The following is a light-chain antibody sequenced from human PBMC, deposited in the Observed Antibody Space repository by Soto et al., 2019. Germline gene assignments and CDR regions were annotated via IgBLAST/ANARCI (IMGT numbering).Light chain of an antibody. CDR2: DVR. J-gene: IGLJ2*01. Sequence: QSALTQPASVSGSPGQSITISCPGTSSDVGGYNYVSWYQQHPGKAPKLMIYDVRNRPSGVSNRFSGSKSGNTASLTISGLQAEDEADYYCSSYTSSSLVFGGGTKLTVL. CDR1: SSDVGGYNY. CDR3: SSYTSSSLV. V-gene: IGLV2-14*01.